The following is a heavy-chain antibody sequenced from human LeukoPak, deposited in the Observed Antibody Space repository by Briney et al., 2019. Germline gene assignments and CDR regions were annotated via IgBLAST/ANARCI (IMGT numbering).Heavy chain of an antibody. V-gene: IGHV4-34*01. CDR3: ARGNYGVEYFQH. D-gene: IGHD1-7*01. Sequence: SETLSLTCTISGGSISSSYWTWIRQPPGKGLEWIGEINHSGSTNYNPSLKSRVTISVDTSKNQFSLKLSSVTAADTAVYYCARGNYGVEYFQHWGQGTLVTVSS. CDR1: GGSISSSY. CDR2: INHSGST. J-gene: IGHJ1*01.